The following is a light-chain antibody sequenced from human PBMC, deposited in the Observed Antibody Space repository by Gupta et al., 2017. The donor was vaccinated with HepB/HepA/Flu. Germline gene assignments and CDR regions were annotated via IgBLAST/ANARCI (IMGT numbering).Light chain of an antibody. Sequence: DIQMTQSPSSLPAFVGDRVTITCQASQDIDNYLNWYHQKPGKAPKLLLYDASKLQTGVPSRFSGSGSGTDVSLTISRLQPEDIGTYYCQQFHNLPLTFGGGTKVEI. CDR3: QQFHNLPLT. CDR2: DAS. V-gene: IGKV1-33*01. CDR1: QDIDNY. J-gene: IGKJ4*01.